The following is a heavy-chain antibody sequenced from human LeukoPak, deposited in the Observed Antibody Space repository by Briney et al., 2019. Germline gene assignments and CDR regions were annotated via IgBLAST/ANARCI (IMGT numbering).Heavy chain of an antibody. V-gene: IGHV3-23*01. CDR1: GFTFSSYA. J-gene: IGHJ4*02. CDR2: ITGSGATT. D-gene: IGHD1-1*01. CDR3: VKKAPDWNPYDY. Sequence: GGSLRLSCAASGFTFSSYAMAWVRQAPGKGLEWVSVITGSGATTSYADSVKGRFTISRDRSKKTLYLQMNSLRVEDTAVYYCVKKAPDWNPYDYWGQGTLVTVSS.